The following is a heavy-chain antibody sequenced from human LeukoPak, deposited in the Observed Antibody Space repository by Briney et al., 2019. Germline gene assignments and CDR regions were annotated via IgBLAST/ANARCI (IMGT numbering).Heavy chain of an antibody. CDR3: ARGKHTGLGY. Sequence: SETLSLTCAVYGGSFSGYYWSLIRQPPGKGPVWIGEINHSGGTNYNPSLKSRVTISVDTSKNQFSLKLSSVTAADTAVYYCARGKHTGLGYWGQGTLVTVSS. D-gene: IGHD5-18*01. J-gene: IGHJ4*02. CDR2: INHSGGT. CDR1: GGSFSGYY. V-gene: IGHV4-34*01.